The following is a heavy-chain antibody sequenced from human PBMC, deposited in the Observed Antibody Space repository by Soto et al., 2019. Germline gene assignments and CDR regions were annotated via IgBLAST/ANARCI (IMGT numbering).Heavy chain of an antibody. Sequence: SATLSLTCAVYGESFSGYYWSWIRHPPGKGLEWIGEINHSGSTNYNPSLKSRVTISVDTSKNQFSLKLSSVTAADTAVYYCARGAQNIVLMVYAIHAFDIWGQGTMVTVSS. CDR1: GESFSGYY. V-gene: IGHV4-34*01. CDR2: INHSGST. D-gene: IGHD2-8*01. CDR3: ARGAQNIVLMVYAIHAFDI. J-gene: IGHJ3*02.